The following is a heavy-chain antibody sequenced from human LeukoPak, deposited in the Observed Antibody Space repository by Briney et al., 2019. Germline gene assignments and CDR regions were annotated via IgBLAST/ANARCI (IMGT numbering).Heavy chain of an antibody. J-gene: IGHJ4*02. D-gene: IGHD3-10*01. Sequence: GGSLRLSCAASGFTFSSYSMNWVRQVPGKGLEGVSYISSSSSTIYYADSVKGRFTISRDNAKNSLYLQMNSLRDEDTAVYYCARQAPGVFDYWGQGTLVTVSS. V-gene: IGHV3-48*02. CDR1: GFTFSSYS. CDR3: ARQAPGVFDY. CDR2: ISSSSSTI.